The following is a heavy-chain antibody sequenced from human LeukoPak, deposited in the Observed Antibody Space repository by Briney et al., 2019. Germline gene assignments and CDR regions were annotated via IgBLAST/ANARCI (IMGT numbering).Heavy chain of an antibody. V-gene: IGHV3-21*01. CDR1: GFIFSSYW. CDR3: VRESPEWRYFDY. CDR2: ISSSSNYI. Sequence: GGSLRLSCAASGFIFSSYWMSWVRQAPGKGLEWVSSISSSSNYIYYADSVKGRFTISRDNAKNSLYLQMNSLRAEDTAVYYCVRESPEWRYFDYWGQGTLVTVSS. J-gene: IGHJ4*02. D-gene: IGHD2-8*01.